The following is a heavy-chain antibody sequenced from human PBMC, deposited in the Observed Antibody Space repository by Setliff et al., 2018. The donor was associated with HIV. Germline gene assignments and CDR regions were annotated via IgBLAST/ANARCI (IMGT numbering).Heavy chain of an antibody. D-gene: IGHD3-22*01. CDR2: IIPVFGTA. V-gene: IGHV1-69*05. Sequence: VASVKVSCKASGYTFTSYGISWVRQAPGQGLEWMGGIIPVFGTANYAQKFQDRVTFTTAESTVYMEVSSLRSDDTAVYYCARGYYDSSWYYFDYWGQGTLVTVCS. J-gene: IGHJ4*02. CDR3: ARGYYDSSWYYFDY. CDR1: GYTFTSYG.